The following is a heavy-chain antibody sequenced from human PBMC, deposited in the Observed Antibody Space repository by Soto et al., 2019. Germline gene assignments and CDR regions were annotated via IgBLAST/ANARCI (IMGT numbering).Heavy chain of an antibody. Sequence: GGSLRLSCAGSGFVFSNAWINWVRQAPGKGLEWVGRIKSKALGGTTDFAAPVRGRFAITRDDSRNMAYMQMNSLNTEDTAVYYCTTDSYSTMIDVRSDHWGHGTPVIVSS. CDR1: GFVFSNAW. CDR3: TTDSYSTMIDVRSDH. CDR2: IKSKALGGTT. D-gene: IGHD3-22*01. V-gene: IGHV3-15*07. J-gene: IGHJ4*01.